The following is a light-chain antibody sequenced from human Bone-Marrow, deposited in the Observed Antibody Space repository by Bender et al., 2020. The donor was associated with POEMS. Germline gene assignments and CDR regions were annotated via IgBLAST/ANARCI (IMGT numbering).Light chain of an antibody. CDR2: DVT. CDR1: NSDIGSYDL. Sequence: QSAPTQPASVSGSPGQSITISCTGSNSDIGSYDLVSWYQQHPAKAPKLIIFDVTERPSGVSTRFSGSKSGSTASLRISGLRAEDEADYYCCSYLGSNTWVFGGGTKLTVL. CDR3: CSYLGSNTWV. J-gene: IGLJ3*02. V-gene: IGLV2-23*02.